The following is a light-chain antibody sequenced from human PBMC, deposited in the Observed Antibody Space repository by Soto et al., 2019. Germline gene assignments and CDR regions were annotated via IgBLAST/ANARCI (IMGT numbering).Light chain of an antibody. CDR2: DAS. CDR1: QTISSW. CDR3: QPYNSFSGT. J-gene: IGKJ1*01. Sequence: DIQMTQSPSTLSAYVGDRVTITCRASQTISSWLAWYQQKPGKAPKLLIYDASSLESGVPSRFSGRGSGTQFTLTISSLQPDDFATYYCQPYNSFSGTFGPGTKVDIK. V-gene: IGKV1-5*01.